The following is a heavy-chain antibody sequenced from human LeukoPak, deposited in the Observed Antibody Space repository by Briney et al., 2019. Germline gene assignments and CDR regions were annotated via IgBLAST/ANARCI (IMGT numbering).Heavy chain of an antibody. CDR3: AKGTRELWGYQLHYYYMDV. D-gene: IGHD2-2*01. CDR1: GFTFSSYG. Sequence: PGGSLRLSCAASGFTFSSYGMHWVRQASDKGLEWVAFIRYDGSNKYYADSVKGRFTISRDNSKNTLYLQMNSLRAEDTAVYYCAKGTRELWGYQLHYYYMDVWGKGTTVTVSS. CDR2: IRYDGSNK. V-gene: IGHV3-30*02. J-gene: IGHJ6*03.